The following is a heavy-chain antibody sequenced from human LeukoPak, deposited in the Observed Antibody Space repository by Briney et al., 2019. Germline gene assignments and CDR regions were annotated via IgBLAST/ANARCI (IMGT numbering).Heavy chain of an antibody. V-gene: IGHV3-23*01. Sequence: GGSLRLSCAASGSTFSSYAMSWVRQAPGKGLEWVSAISGSGGSTYYADSVKGRFTISRDNSKNTLYLQMNSLRAEDTAVYYCAKDRGYSNYGRTFDYWGQGTLVTVSS. D-gene: IGHD4-11*01. CDR2: ISGSGGST. CDR3: AKDRGYSNYGRTFDY. J-gene: IGHJ4*02. CDR1: GSTFSSYA.